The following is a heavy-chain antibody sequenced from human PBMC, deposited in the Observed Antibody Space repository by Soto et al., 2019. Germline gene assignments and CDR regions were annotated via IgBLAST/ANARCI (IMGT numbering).Heavy chain of an antibody. J-gene: IGHJ4*02. CDR2: IWYDGSNK. V-gene: IGHV3-33*01. Sequence: GESLRLSCAPSGFTFSSYGMHWVRQAPGKGLEWVAVIWYDGSNKYYADSVKGRFTISRDNSKNTLYLQMNSLRAEDTAVYYCARESDLNGDYYFDYWGQGTLVTVS. CDR3: ARESDLNGDYYFDY. CDR1: GFTFSSYG. D-gene: IGHD4-17*01.